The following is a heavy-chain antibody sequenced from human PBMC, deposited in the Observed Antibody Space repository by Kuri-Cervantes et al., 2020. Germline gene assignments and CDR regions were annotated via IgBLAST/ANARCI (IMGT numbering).Heavy chain of an antibody. D-gene: IGHD5-18*01. CDR3: ARDHWGPQYSYGIDS. CDR2: IYYSGST. Sequence: SETLSLTCTVSGGSISSYYWSWIRQPPGKGLEWIGYIYYSGSTNYNPSLKSRVTISVDTSRNQFSLKLSSVTAADTAVYYCARDHWGPQYSYGIDSWGPGTLVTVSS. J-gene: IGHJ4*02. V-gene: IGHV4-59*01. CDR1: GGSISSYY.